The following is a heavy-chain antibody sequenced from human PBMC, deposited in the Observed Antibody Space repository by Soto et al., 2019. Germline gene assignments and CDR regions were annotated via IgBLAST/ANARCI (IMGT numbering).Heavy chain of an antibody. CDR3: ARDRGGIGHRPI. D-gene: IGHD3-16*01. CDR1: GGTFSSYA. CDR2: IIPIFGTA. Sequence: SVKVSCKASGGTFSSYAISWVRQAPGQGLEWMGGIIPIFGTANYAQKFQGRVTITADESTSTAYMELSSLRSEDTAVYYCARDRGGIGHRPIWGQGTLVTVSS. V-gene: IGHV1-69*13. J-gene: IGHJ4*02.